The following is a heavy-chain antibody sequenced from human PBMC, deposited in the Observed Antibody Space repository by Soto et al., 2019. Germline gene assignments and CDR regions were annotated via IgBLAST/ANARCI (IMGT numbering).Heavy chain of an antibody. CDR1: GGSISSSSYY. Sequence: QLQLQESGPGLVKPSETLSLTCTVSGGSISSSSYYWGWIRQPPGKGLEWIGSIFYSGSTYYNPSLKSRVTISVDTSKNQFSLKLSSVTAADTAVYYCARLSSDWCFDLWGRGTLVTVSS. V-gene: IGHV4-39*01. J-gene: IGHJ2*01. CDR3: ARLSSDWCFDL. CDR2: IFYSGST.